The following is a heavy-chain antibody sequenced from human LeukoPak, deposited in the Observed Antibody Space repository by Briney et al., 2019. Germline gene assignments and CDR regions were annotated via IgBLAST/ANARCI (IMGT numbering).Heavy chain of an antibody. CDR2: IYTSGST. Sequence: SETLSLTCTVSGGSISSGSYYWSWIRQPAGKGLEWIGRIYTSGSTNYNPSLKSRVTMSVDTSKNQFSLKLSSVTAADTAVYYCARDTYYYDSSGYWADYWGQGTLVTVSS. J-gene: IGHJ4*02. CDR3: ARDTYYYDSSGYWADY. D-gene: IGHD3-22*01. CDR1: GGSISSGSYY. V-gene: IGHV4-61*02.